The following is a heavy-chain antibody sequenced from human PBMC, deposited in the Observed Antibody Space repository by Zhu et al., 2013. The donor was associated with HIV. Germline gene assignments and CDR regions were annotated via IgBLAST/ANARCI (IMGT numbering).Heavy chain of an antibody. D-gene: IGHD1-26*01. V-gene: IGHV1-2*02. J-gene: IGHJ6*02. CDR2: INPNSGGT. CDR3: ARRVVVGATTYYYYGMDV. CDR1: GYTFTGYY. Sequence: QVQLVQSGAEVKKPGASVKVSCKASGYTFTGYYMHWVRQAPGQGLEWMGWINPNSGGTNYAQKFQGRVTMTRDTSISTAYMELSRLRSDDTAVYYCARRVVVGATTYYYYGMDVWGQGTTVTVSS.